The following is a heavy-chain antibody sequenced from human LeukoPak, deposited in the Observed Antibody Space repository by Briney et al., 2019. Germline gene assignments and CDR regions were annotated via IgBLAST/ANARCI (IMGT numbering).Heavy chain of an antibody. J-gene: IGHJ5*02. CDR1: GGSISSSNW. D-gene: IGHD6-19*01. CDR2: IYHSGST. CDR3: ARSYYVRSSGWFWFDP. V-gene: IGHV4-4*02. Sequence: KPSGTLSLTCAVSGGSISSSNWWSWVRQPPGKGLEWIGEIYHSGSTNYNPSLKSRVTISVDKSKNQFSLKLSSVTAADTAVYYCARSYYVRSSGWFWFDPWGQGTLVTVSS.